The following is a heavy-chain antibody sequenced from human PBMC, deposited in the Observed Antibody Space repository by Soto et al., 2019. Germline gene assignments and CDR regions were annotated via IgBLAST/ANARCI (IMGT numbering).Heavy chain of an antibody. D-gene: IGHD6-13*01. CDR2: FNPTSGST. CDR1: GYTFIYYY. V-gene: IGHV1-46*01. Sequence: QVQLVQSGAEVKKPGASVKLSCKASGYTFIYYYIHWVRQAPGQGLEWMGIFNPTSGSTNYAQKFQGRVTLTMDTSTRTVYMELSSLRFDDTAVYYCARDLAAGDYWGQGTLVTVSS. CDR3: ARDLAAGDY. J-gene: IGHJ4*02.